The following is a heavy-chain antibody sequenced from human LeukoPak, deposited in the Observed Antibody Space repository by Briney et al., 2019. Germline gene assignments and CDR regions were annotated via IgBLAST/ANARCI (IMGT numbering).Heavy chain of an antibody. Sequence: PSQTLSLTCTVSGGSISSGSYYWSWIRQPAGKGLEWIGRIYTSGSTNYNPSLKSRVTISVDTSKNQFSLKLSSVTAADTAVYYCARVPDYYGVIKSGFDPWGQGTLVTVSS. V-gene: IGHV4-61*02. CDR1: GGSISSGSYY. CDR2: IYTSGST. D-gene: IGHD3-10*01. J-gene: IGHJ5*02. CDR3: ARVPDYYGVIKSGFDP.